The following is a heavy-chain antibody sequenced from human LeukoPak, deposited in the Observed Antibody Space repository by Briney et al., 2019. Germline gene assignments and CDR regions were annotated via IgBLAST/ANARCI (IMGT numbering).Heavy chain of an antibody. CDR3: ASTTSELLYDSSGLGAFDI. D-gene: IGHD3-22*01. CDR2: IYSGGST. J-gene: IGHJ3*02. V-gene: IGHV3-66*01. Sequence: GGSLRLSCAASGFTVSSNYMSWVRQAPGKGPEWVSVIYSGGSTYYADSVKGRFTISRDNSKNTLYLQMNSLRAEDTAVYYCASTTSELLYDSSGLGAFDIWGQGTMVTVSS. CDR1: GFTVSSNY.